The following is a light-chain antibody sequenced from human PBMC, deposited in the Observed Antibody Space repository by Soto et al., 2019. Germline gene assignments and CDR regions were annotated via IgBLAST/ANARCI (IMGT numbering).Light chain of an antibody. J-gene: IGLJ1*01. Sequence: QSVLTQPPYVSGSPGQSVAVSCTGTSSDVGSYNRVSWYQQPPGTAPKLIIYEVSNRPSGVPDRFSGSKSGNTASLTISGLQAEDEADYYCSSFTSSTTYVFGTGTKVTVL. CDR3: SSFTSSTTYV. CDR2: EVS. V-gene: IGLV2-18*02. CDR1: SSDVGSYNR.